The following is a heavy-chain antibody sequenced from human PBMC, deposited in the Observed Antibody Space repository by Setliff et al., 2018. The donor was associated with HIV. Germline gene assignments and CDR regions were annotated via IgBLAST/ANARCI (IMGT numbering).Heavy chain of an antibody. V-gene: IGHV4-59*11. D-gene: IGHD4-17*01. CDR1: GPSINIHY. CDR2: IYSTGST. CDR3: AKGAGFYGDYTFDH. Sequence: SETLSLTCTVSGPSINIHYWSWIRQSLGKGFEWIGYIYSTGSTNYNPSLQSRVTIPMVASRNQFSLKVTSVTAADTAVYYCAKGAGFYGDYTFDHWGQGRQVTVSS. J-gene: IGHJ4*02.